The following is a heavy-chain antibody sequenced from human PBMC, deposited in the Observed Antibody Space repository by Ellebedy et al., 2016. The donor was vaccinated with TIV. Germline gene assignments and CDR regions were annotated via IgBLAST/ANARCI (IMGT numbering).Heavy chain of an antibody. CDR3: ARETTLFGVPDH. D-gene: IGHD3-3*01. CDR1: GGSLSRTSYY. J-gene: IGHJ1*01. V-gene: IGHV4-31*03. Sequence: LRLSXNVSGGSLSRTSYYWNWIRQHPGKGLEWIGYIYYTGSTYYNPSLRSRVTISLDTSKNHFSLKLNAVTAADTAVYYCARETTLFGVPDHWGQGNLVTVSS. CDR2: IYYTGST.